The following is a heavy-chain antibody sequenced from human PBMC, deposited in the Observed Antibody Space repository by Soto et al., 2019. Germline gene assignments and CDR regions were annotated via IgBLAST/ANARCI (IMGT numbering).Heavy chain of an antibody. CDR3: ALQKGNYYMDV. J-gene: IGHJ6*03. CDR1: GGSISSGCYY. V-gene: IGHV4-31*03. CDR2: IYYSGST. Sequence: PSETLSLTCSVSGGSISSGCYYWSWIRQHPGKGLEWIGYIYYSGSTYYNPSLKSRVTISVDTSKNQFSLKLSSVTAADTAVYYCALQKGNYYMDVWGKGTTVTVSS. D-gene: IGHD2-21*01.